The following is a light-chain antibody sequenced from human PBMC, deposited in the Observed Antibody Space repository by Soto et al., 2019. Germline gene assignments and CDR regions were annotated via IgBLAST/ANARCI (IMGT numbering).Light chain of an antibody. CDR1: QSVSSN. V-gene: IGKV3-15*01. CDR2: DAS. Sequence: IVMSQSPATLSLSPVEIATLSCSASQSVSSNFAWYQQKPGQAPRLLIYDASTRATGIPARFSGSGSGTEFTLTISSLQSEDFAVYYCQQYHNWPPITFGQGTRLEIK. CDR3: QQYHNWPPIT. J-gene: IGKJ5*01.